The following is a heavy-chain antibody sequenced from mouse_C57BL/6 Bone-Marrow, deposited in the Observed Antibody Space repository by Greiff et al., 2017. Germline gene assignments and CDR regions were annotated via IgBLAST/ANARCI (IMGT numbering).Heavy chain of an antibody. CDR3: ARGDGYYGDFDV. CDR2: INPYNGGT. V-gene: IGHV1-19*01. Sequence: VQLQQSGPVLVKPGASVKMSCKASGYTFTDYYLNWVKQIHGKSLEWIGVINPYNGGTSYNQKFKGKATLTVDKSSSTAYMELKSLTSEDSAVYYCARGDGYYGDFDVWGTGTTVTVSS. D-gene: IGHD2-3*01. CDR1: GYTFTDYY. J-gene: IGHJ1*03.